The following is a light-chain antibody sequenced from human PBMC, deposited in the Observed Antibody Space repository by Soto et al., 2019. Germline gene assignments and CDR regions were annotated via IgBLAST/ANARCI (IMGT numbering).Light chain of an antibody. Sequence: QSALTQPASVSGSPGQSITISCTGTSSDVGSYNFVSWYQQHPGKAPKLMIYEGSKRPSGVSNRFSGSKSGNTASLTISGLQAEDEADYYCCSYAGSSTWVFGGGTKL. CDR3: CSYAGSSTWV. V-gene: IGLV2-23*01. J-gene: IGLJ3*02. CDR1: SSDVGSYNF. CDR2: EGS.